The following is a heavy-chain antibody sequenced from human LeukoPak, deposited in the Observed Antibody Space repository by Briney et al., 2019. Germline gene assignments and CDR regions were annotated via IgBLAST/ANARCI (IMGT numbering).Heavy chain of an antibody. CDR3: ARIHDSSGYYVRD. J-gene: IGHJ4*02. CDR2: IIPIFGTA. CDR1: GGTFINYA. Sequence: ASVTVSCQASGGTFINYAISWVRQAPGQGLEWMGGIIPIFGTANYAQKFQGRVTITADESTSTAYMELSSLRSEDTAVYYCARIHDSSGYYVRDWGQGTLVTVSS. D-gene: IGHD3-22*01. V-gene: IGHV1-69*01.